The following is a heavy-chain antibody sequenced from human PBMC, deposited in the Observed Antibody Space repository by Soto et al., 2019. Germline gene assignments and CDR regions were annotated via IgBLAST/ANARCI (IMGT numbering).Heavy chain of an antibody. CDR1: GFSLSTSGVG. D-gene: IGHD2-15*01. Sequence: QITLKESGPTLVKPTQTLTVTCTFSGFSLSTSGVGVAWIRQPPGKALEWLALIYWDGDKRYSPFLKSRLTINKDTSENQVVLTLTNMDPVDTATYYCAHKGGRGAGMDVWGQGTTVTVSS. CDR2: IYWDGDK. J-gene: IGHJ6*02. CDR3: AHKGGRGAGMDV. V-gene: IGHV2-5*02.